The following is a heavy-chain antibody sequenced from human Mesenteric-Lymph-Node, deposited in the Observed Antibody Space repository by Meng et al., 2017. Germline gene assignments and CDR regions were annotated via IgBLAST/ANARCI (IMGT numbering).Heavy chain of an antibody. CDR1: GFTFSSYD. D-gene: IGHD4-17*01. CDR3: ASGFYGDLAY. CDR2: IGTAGDT. J-gene: IGHJ4*02. Sequence: GESLKISCAACGFTFSSYDMHWVRQATGKGLEWVSAIGTAGDTYYPGSVKGQFTISRENAKNSLYLQMNSLRAEDTALYYCASGFYGDLAYWGQGTLVTVSS. V-gene: IGHV3-13*03.